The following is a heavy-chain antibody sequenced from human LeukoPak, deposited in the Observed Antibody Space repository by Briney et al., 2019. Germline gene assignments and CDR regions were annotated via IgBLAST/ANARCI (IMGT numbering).Heavy chain of an antibody. CDR3: ARDRGYGSLGGYYYMDV. Sequence: ASVKVSCKASGYTFTSYGISWVRQAPGQGLEWMGWISAYNGNTNYAQKLQGRVTMTTDTSTSTAYMELRSLRSDDTAVYYCARDRGYGSLGGYYYMDVWGKGTTVTVSS. CDR2: ISAYNGNT. V-gene: IGHV1-18*01. J-gene: IGHJ6*03. CDR1: GYTFTSYG. D-gene: IGHD5-12*01.